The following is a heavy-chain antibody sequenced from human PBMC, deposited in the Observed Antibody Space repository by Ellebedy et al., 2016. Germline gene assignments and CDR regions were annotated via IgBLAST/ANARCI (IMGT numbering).Heavy chain of an antibody. CDR1: GFTFSTYS. J-gene: IGHJ6*02. Sequence: GGSLRLXXAASGFTFSTYSMNWVRQAPGKGLEWVSSISSSSSYIYYADSVKGRFTISRDNAKNSLYLQMNSLRAEDTAVYYCARDLRYSYGSGGMDVWGQGTTVTVSS. V-gene: IGHV3-21*01. CDR3: ARDLRYSYGSGGMDV. D-gene: IGHD5-18*01. CDR2: ISSSSSYI.